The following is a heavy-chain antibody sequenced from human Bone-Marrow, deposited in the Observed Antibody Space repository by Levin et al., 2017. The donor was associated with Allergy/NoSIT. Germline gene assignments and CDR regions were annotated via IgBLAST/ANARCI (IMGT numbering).Heavy chain of an antibody. CDR2: SSSNSGGT. CDR3: ARGNNYGLDV. V-gene: IGHV1-2*06. CDR1: GYTITGYN. J-gene: IGHJ6*02. Sequence: ASVKVSCKASGYTITGYNMHWVRQAPGQGLEWMGRSSSNSGGTKYAQKFQGRVTMTRDTSISTDYMELSGLRSDDTAVYYCARGNNYGLDVWGQGTTVTVSS.